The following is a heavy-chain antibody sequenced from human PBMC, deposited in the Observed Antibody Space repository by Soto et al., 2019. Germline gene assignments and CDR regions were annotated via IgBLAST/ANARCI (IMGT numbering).Heavy chain of an antibody. V-gene: IGHV3-33*01. CDR2: IWYDGSNK. Sequence: GGSLRLSCAASGFTFSSYGMHWVRQAPGKGLEWVAVIWYDGSNKYYADSVKGRFTISRDNSKNTLYLQMNSLRAEDTAVYYCAIAAAAPPQFDPWGQGTLVTVSS. CDR1: GFTFSSYG. D-gene: IGHD6-13*01. CDR3: AIAAAAPPQFDP. J-gene: IGHJ5*02.